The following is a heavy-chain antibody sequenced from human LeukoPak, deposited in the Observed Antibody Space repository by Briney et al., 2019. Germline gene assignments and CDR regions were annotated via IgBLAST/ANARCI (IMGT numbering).Heavy chain of an antibody. CDR2: ISGSGGST. Sequence: GGSLRLSCAASGFTFSSYAMSWVRQAPGKGLEWVSSISGSGGSTYYADSVKGRFTISRDNSKNTLYLQMNSLRAEDTAVYYCAKDLVAAAGRAYYYYGMDVWGQGTTVTVSS. CDR1: GFTFSSYA. D-gene: IGHD6-13*01. J-gene: IGHJ6*02. CDR3: AKDLVAAAGRAYYYYGMDV. V-gene: IGHV3-23*01.